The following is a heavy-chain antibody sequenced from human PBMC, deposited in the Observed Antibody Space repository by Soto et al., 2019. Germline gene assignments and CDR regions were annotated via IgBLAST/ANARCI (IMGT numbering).Heavy chain of an antibody. J-gene: IGHJ4*02. CDR3: ARDTGSYYLDS. V-gene: IGHV4-59*01. CDR2: IHYSGTT. CDR1: GGSISSYF. Sequence: QVQLLESGPGLVKPSETLSLTCTIYGGSISSYFWSWIRQPPGKGLEWIGYIHYSGTTVYSPSLKSRVTMLIDTSENQFTLNLTSVTAADTAVYYCARDTGSYYLDSWGQGSLVTVSS. D-gene: IGHD1-26*01.